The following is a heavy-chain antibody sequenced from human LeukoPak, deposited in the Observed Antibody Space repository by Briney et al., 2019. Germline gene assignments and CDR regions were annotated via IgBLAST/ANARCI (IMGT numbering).Heavy chain of an antibody. CDR2: IYYSGTT. Sequence: SETLSLTCTVSGGSISSYYWSWIRQPPGKGLEWIGYIYYSGTTNYNPSLKSRVTISVDPSKNQFPLKLSSVTAADTAVYYCARGVYIAAAQYGYWGQGTLVTVSS. CDR3: ARGVYIAAAQYGY. CDR1: GGSISSYY. J-gene: IGHJ4*02. V-gene: IGHV4-59*01. D-gene: IGHD6-13*01.